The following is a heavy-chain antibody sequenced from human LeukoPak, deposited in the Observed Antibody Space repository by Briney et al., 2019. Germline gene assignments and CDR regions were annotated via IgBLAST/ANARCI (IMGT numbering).Heavy chain of an antibody. CDR3: ARGDGEIDY. J-gene: IGHJ4*02. CDR1: GFTFSSYS. D-gene: IGHD7-27*01. V-gene: IGHV3-21*01. Sequence: GGSLRLSCAASGFTFSSYSMNWVRQAPGKGLEWVSSISSSSSYIYYADSMKGRFTISRDNAKNSLYLQMNSLRAEDTAVYYCARGDGEIDYWGQGTLVTVSS. CDR2: ISSSSSYI.